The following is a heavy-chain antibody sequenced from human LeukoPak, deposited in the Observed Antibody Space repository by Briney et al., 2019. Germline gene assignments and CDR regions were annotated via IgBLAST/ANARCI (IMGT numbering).Heavy chain of an antibody. CDR2: IWYDGSNK. Sequence: PGGSLRLSCAASGFTFSSYGMHWVRQAPGKGLEWVAVIWYDGSNKYYADSVKGRFTISRDNSKNTLYLQMNSLRAEDTAIYYCARNQQLGGHSYYYYGMDVWGQGTTVTASS. CDR1: GFTFSSYG. V-gene: IGHV3-33*01. D-gene: IGHD3-16*01. J-gene: IGHJ6*02. CDR3: ARNQQLGGHSYYYYGMDV.